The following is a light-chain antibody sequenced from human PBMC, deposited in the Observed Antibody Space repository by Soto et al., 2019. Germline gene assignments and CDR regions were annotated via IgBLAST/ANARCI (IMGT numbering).Light chain of an antibody. J-gene: IGLJ1*01. CDR1: SSDVGSYNL. CDR3: CSYAGSSTLYV. CDR2: EVS. V-gene: IGLV2-23*02. Sequence: QSALTQPASVSGSPGQSITISCTGTSSDVGSYNLVSWYQQHPGKAPKFMIYEVSKRPSGVSNRFSGSKSGNTASLTISGLQAEDEADYYCCSYAGSSTLYVFGTGTKVTVL.